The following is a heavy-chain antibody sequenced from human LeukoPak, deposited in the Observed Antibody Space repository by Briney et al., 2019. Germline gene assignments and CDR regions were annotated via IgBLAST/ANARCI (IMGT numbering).Heavy chain of an antibody. D-gene: IGHD5-24*01. CDR2: IYYIGST. J-gene: IGHJ4*02. Sequence: SETLSLTCTVPGGSITTYFWSWIRQPPGKGLEGIGYIYYIGSTHYNPSLKSGVTTSQDTSTKQFPLKPGSVTMAHTTAYSSASVRRDGYPFDYWGQGTLVTVSS. CDR1: GGSITTYF. V-gene: IGHV4-59*01. CDR3: ASVRRDGYPFDY.